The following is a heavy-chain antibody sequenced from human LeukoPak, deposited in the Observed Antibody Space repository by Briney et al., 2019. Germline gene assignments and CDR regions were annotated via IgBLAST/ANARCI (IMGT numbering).Heavy chain of an antibody. V-gene: IGHV3-11*01. J-gene: IGHJ5*02. Sequence: GGSLRLSCEASGFSFNESYMTWIRQAPGKGLEWVAYISGRSFSMYYADSVKGRFTISRDNDKNSLYLHMSGLKAEDTAVYFCARGKRRHDRWGQGTLVTVSS. CDR1: GFSFNESY. CDR3: ARGKRRHDR. CDR2: ISGRSFSM.